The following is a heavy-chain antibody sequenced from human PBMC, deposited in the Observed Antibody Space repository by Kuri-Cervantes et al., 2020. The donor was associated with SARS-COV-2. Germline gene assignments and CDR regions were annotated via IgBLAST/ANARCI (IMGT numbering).Heavy chain of an antibody. CDR2: IYYSGST. Sequence: SETLSLTCTVSGGSISSSSYYWGWIRQPPGKGLEWIGSIYYSGSTYYNPSRKSRVTISVDTSKNQFSLKLSSVTAADTAVYYCARGVAGAVPATILGLGFYYYYDMDVWAKGPRSPSP. CDR3: ARGVAGAVPATILGLGFYYYYDMDV. D-gene: IGHD2-2*02. V-gene: IGHV4-39*01. CDR1: GGSISSSSYY. J-gene: IGHJ6*03.